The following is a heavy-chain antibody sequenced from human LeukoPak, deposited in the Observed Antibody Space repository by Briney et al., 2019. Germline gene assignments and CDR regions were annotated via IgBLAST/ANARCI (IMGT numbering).Heavy chain of an antibody. J-gene: IGHJ4*02. CDR3: AKDRYYDSSGYDYGRSYFDY. V-gene: IGHV3-30*02. CDR2: IRYDGSNK. Sequence: GGSLRLSCAVSGFTFSSYWMSWVRQAPGKGLEWVAFIRYDGSNKYYADSVKGRFTISRDNSKNTLYLQMNSLRAEDTAVYYCAKDRYYDSSGYDYGRSYFDYWGQGTLVTVSS. D-gene: IGHD3-22*01. CDR1: GFTFSSYW.